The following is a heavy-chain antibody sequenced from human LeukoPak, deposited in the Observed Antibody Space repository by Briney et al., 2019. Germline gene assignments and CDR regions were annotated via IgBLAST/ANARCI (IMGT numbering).Heavy chain of an antibody. V-gene: IGHV3-48*04. CDR1: GFTFSSYS. CDR2: ISSSSATI. CDR3: ARAFDY. J-gene: IGHJ4*02. Sequence: GGSLRLSCAASGFTFSSYSMNCVRQAPEKGLEWVSYISSSSATIYYADCVKGRFTISRDNAKNSLYLQMNSLRAEDTAVYYCARAFDYWGQGTLVTVSS.